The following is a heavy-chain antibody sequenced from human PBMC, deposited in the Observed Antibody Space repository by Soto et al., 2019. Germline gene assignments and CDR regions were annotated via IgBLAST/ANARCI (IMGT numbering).Heavy chain of an antibody. CDR2: IGKSGST. D-gene: IGHD2-21*01. J-gene: IGHJ4*02. V-gene: IGHV3-48*03. CDR3: AREEIDCGGDCFEY. CDR1: GFTFSNYE. Sequence: PGGSLRLSCAASGFTFSNYEMNWVRQAPGKGLEWVSYIGKSGSTYYADSVRGRFTVSRDNAKNSLYLQMTSLRAEDTALYYCAREEIDCGGDCFEYWRRGTLVTVSS.